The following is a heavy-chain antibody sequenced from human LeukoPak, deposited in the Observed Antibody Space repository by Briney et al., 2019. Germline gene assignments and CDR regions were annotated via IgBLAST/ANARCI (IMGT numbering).Heavy chain of an antibody. V-gene: IGHV3-74*01. Sequence: GGSLRLSCAASGFTFSSYWMHWVRQAPGKGLVWVSRTNSDGSSTSYADSVKGRFTISRDNAKNTLYLQMNSLRAEDTAVYYCARDGVTITYYFDYWGQGTLVTVSS. CDR3: ARDGVTITYYFDY. J-gene: IGHJ4*02. D-gene: IGHD4-23*01. CDR2: TNSDGSST. CDR1: GFTFSSYW.